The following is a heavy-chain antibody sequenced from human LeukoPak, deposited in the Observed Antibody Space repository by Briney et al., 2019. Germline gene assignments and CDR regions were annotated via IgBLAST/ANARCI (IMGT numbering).Heavy chain of an antibody. D-gene: IGHD3-22*01. CDR2: ISSSGSTI. CDR1: GFTFSSYE. V-gene: IGHV3-48*03. J-gene: IGHJ4*02. CDR3: ASTYYYDRTFDY. Sequence: PGGSLRLSCAASGFTFSSYEMNWVRQAPGKGLERVSYISSSGSTIYYAASVKGRFTISRDNAKNSLYLQMNSLRAEDTAVYYGASTYYYDRTFDYWGQGTLVTVSS.